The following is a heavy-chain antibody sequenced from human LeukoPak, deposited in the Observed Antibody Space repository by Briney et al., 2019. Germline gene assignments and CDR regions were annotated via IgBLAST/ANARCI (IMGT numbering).Heavy chain of an antibody. V-gene: IGHV5-51*01. Sequence: GESLKISCKGSGYSFTSYWIGWVRQMPGKGLEWMGIIYPGDSDTRYSPSFQGQVTHSAIKSISTAYLEWTRLKASDTAMYYCARLTDFSGDYWGQGTLVTVSS. CDR3: ARLTDFSGDY. D-gene: IGHD3-10*01. CDR2: IYPGDSDT. J-gene: IGHJ4*02. CDR1: GYSFTSYW.